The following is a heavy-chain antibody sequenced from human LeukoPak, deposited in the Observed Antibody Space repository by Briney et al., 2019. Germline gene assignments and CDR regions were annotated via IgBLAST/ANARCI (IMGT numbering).Heavy chain of an antibody. D-gene: IGHD1-26*01. CDR2: IRSKANSYAT. V-gene: IGHV3-73*01. CDR1: GFTFSGSA. Sequence: GGSLRLSCAASGFTFSGSAMHWVRQASGKGLEWVGRIRSKANSYATAYAASVKGRFTISRDDSKNTAYLQMNSLKTEDTAVYYCIRGYSGSYWRYFDYWGQGTLVTVSS. CDR3: IRGYSGSYWRYFDY. J-gene: IGHJ4*02.